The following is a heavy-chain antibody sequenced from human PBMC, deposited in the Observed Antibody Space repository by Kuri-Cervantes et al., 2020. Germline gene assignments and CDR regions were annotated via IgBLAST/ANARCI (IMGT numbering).Heavy chain of an antibody. CDR1: GYTFTGYY. V-gene: IGHV1-2*02. D-gene: IGHD5-12*01. Sequence: ASVKVSCKDSGYTFTGYYMHWVRQAPGQGLEWMGWIYPNNGDTNYAQKFQGRVTMTRDTSISTAYMELSRLRSDDTAVYYCATPYSGYDERGGYYYGMDVWGQGTTVTVSS. J-gene: IGHJ6*02. CDR3: ATPYSGYDERGGYYYGMDV. CDR2: IYPNNGDT.